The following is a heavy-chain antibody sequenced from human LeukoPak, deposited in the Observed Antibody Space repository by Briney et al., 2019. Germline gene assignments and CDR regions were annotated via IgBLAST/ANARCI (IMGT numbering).Heavy chain of an antibody. V-gene: IGHV3-21*01. J-gene: IGHJ4*02. CDR1: GFTFSSHS. CDR2: ISGGSSYI. D-gene: IGHD6-19*01. Sequence: GGSLRLSCAASGFTFSSHSMNWVRQAPGKGLEWVSSISGGSSYIYYADSVKGRFTISRDNAKNSLYLQMNSLRAEDTAVYYCARGDIAVAGNDYWGQGTLVTVSS. CDR3: ARGDIAVAGNDY.